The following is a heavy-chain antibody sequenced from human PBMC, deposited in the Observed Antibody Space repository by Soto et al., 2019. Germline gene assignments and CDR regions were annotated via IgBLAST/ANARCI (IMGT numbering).Heavy chain of an antibody. CDR1: GFRFSSYS. J-gene: IGHJ4*02. CDR3: ATMNGYFEY. V-gene: IGHV3-23*01. D-gene: IGHD3-22*01. Sequence: GGSLRLSCADSGFRFSSYSVSWVRQTPGKGLEWVAAITATGDRTYYADSVTGRFTISRDNSKKTHYLQMTSLRAEDTAMYYCATMNGYFEYWGQGTPLTVSS. CDR2: ITATGDRT.